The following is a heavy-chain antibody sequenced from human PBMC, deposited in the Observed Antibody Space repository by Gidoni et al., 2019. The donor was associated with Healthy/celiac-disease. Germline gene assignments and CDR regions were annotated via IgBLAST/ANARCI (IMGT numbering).Heavy chain of an antibody. D-gene: IGHD5-12*01. CDR1: GGSISSYY. CDR3: ARVFSLGTKILDP. CDR2: IYYSGST. Sequence: QVQLQESGPGLVKPSETLSLTCPVSGGSISSYYWSWIRQPPGKGLEWIGYIYYSGSTNYNPSLKSRVTISVDTSKNQFSLKLSSVTAADTAVYYCARVFSLGTKILDPWGQGTLVTVSS. J-gene: IGHJ5*02. V-gene: IGHV4-59*01.